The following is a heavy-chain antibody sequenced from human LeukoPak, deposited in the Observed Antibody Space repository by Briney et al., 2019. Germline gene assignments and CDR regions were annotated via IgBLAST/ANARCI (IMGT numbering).Heavy chain of an antibody. V-gene: IGHV4-59*01. CDR3: ARGGAARLHFQN. J-gene: IGHJ1*01. Sequence: SETLSLTCTVSGGSISTYYWNWIRQPPGKGLEWIGYIYHSGNTNYNPSLQSRVTISVDTSKNQFSLNLNSVTAADTAVYYCARGGAARLHFQNWGQGTLVTVSS. CDR2: IYHSGNT. CDR1: GGSISTYY. D-gene: IGHD6-6*01.